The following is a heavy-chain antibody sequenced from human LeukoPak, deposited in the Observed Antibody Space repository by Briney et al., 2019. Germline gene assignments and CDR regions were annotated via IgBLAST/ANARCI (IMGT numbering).Heavy chain of an antibody. CDR2: ISSSSGYI. CDR1: GFTFSNYG. J-gene: IGHJ4*02. D-gene: IGHD3-22*01. Sequence: GGSLRLSCAASGFTFSNYGMHWVRQAPGKGLEWVSSISSSSGYIYYAGSVKGRFTISRDNAKNSLYLQMNSLRAEDTAVYYCASGYDSSGYYYNYWGQGTLVTVSS. CDR3: ASGYDSSGYYYNY. V-gene: IGHV3-21*01.